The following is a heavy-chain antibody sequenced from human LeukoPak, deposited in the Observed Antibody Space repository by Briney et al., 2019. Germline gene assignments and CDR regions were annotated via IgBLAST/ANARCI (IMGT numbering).Heavy chain of an antibody. D-gene: IGHD6-19*01. CDR2: ISGSGGST. CDR3: AKEAIAVAGTLVPR. Sequence: PGGSLRLSCAASGFTFSSYAMSWVRQAPGKGLEWVSAISGSGGSTYYADSVKGRFTISRNNSKNELYLQMSSLRAVDTAVYYCAKEAIAVAGTLVPRWGQGTLVTVSS. J-gene: IGHJ4*02. CDR1: GFTFSSYA. V-gene: IGHV3-23*01.